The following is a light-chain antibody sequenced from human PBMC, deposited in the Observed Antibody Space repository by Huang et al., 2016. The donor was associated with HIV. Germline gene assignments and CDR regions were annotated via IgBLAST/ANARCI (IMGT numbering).Light chain of an antibody. V-gene: IGKV4-1*01. Sequence: DIVMTQSPDSLAVSPGERTTINCKSSQSLLYSLSKKNYLAWFQQKPGRPPKLLIYWATTRESGVPDRFSGSGAGTDFTLTINNLQAEDVAVYFCLQYYSVPQTFGHGTKVEIK. CDR1: QSLLYSLSKKNY. CDR3: LQYYSVPQT. CDR2: WAT. J-gene: IGKJ1*01.